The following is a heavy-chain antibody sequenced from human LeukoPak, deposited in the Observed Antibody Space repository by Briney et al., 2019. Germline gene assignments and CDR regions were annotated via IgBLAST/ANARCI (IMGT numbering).Heavy chain of an antibody. V-gene: IGHV1-18*01. D-gene: IGHD2-2*01. J-gene: IGHJ6*03. CDR2: ITTYNGNT. CDR1: GYTFNKYG. Sequence: ASVKVSCKASGYTFNKYGISWVRQGPGQGLEWMGWITTYNGNTNYVQKVQGRVTMTTDTSASTVYMELRSLRPDDTAVYYCARPGSSTSYYYYYMDVWGKGTTVTVSS. CDR3: ARPGSSTSYYYYYMDV.